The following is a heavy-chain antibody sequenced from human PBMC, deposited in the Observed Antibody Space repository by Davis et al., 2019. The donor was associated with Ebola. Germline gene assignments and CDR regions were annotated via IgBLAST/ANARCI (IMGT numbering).Heavy chain of an antibody. D-gene: IGHD3-22*01. CDR3: ARDKIEYYYDSSGYYILRYFDY. J-gene: IGHJ4*02. V-gene: IGHV4-61*01. CDR1: GGSISSSSYY. CDR2: IYYSGST. Sequence: SETLSLTCTVSGGSISSSSYYWSWIRQPPGKGLEWIGYIYYSGSTNYNPSLKSRVTISVDTSKNQFSLKLSSVTAADTAVYYCARDKIEYYYDSSGYYILRYFDYWGQGTLVTVSS.